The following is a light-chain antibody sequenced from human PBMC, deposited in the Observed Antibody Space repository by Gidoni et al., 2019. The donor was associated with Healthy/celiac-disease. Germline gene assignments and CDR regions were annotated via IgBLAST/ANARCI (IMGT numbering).Light chain of an antibody. CDR1: QSVRSY. J-gene: IGKJ1*01. CDR2: DAS. Sequence: EIVLTQSPATLSLSPGERATLSCRASQSVRSYLAWYQQKPGQAPRLLIYDASNRATGIPAKFSGSGSGTDFTLTISSLEPEDFAVYYCQQRSNWRWTFXQXTKVEIK. CDR3: QQRSNWRWT. V-gene: IGKV3-11*01.